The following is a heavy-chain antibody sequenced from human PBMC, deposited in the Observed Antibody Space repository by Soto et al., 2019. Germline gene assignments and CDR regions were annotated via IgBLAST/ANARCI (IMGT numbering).Heavy chain of an antibody. CDR2: INYRGTT. D-gene: IGHD2-15*01. J-gene: IGHJ4*02. CDR1: DGSINSGDSY. CDR3: LRDAPGVAPY. Sequence: QVQLQESGPGLVRPSQTLSLTCTVSDGSINSGDSYWNWIRQNPEKGLEWIGYINYRGTTFYNPSLKSRISISADTSENQFSLNLNSVTAADTAVYYCLRDAPGVAPYWGQGTLVTVSS. V-gene: IGHV4-31*03.